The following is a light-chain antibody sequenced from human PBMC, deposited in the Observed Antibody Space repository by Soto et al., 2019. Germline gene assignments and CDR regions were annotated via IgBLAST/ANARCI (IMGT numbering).Light chain of an antibody. CDR2: DAS. J-gene: IGKJ1*01. Sequence: DIQMTQSPSTLSASVGDRVTITCRASQSISSWLAWYQQKPGKAPKLLIYDASSLKSGVPSRFSGSGSGTEFTLTISSLQPDDFATYYCQQYNIFSWTLGKGTKV. CDR1: QSISSW. V-gene: IGKV1-5*01. CDR3: QQYNIFSWT.